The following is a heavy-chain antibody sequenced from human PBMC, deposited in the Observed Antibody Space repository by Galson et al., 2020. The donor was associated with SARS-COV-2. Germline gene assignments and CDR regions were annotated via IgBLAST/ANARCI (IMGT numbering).Heavy chain of an antibody. CDR2: IYYSGST. Sequence: ASETLSLTCTVSGGSISSSSYYWGWIRQPPGKGLEWIGSIYYSGSTYYNPSLKSRVTISVDTSKNQFSLKLSSVTAADTAVYYCARVGGVAVAPDPDYWGQGTLVTVSS. D-gene: IGHD6-19*01. CDR1: GGSISSSSYY. V-gene: IGHV4-39*07. J-gene: IGHJ4*02. CDR3: ARVGGVAVAPDPDY.